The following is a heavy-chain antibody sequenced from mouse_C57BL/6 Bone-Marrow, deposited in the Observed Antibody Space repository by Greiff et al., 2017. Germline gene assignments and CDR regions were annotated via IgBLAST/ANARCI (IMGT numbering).Heavy chain of an antibody. V-gene: IGHV1-55*01. J-gene: IGHJ4*01. D-gene: IGHD1-1*01. CDR2: IYPGSGST. Sequence: VQLQQPGAELVKPGASVKMSCKASGYTFTSYWITWVKQRPGQGLEWIGDIYPGSGSTNYNEKFKSKATLTVDTSSSTAYMQLSSLTSEDSAVYYCASRYYYGSSPYYYAMDYWGQGTSVTVSS. CDR1: GYTFTSYW. CDR3: ASRYYYGSSPYYYAMDY.